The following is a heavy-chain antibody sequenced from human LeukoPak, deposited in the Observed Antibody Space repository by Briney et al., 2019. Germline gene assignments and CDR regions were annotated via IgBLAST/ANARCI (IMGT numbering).Heavy chain of an antibody. CDR1: GYTFTGYY. J-gene: IGHJ4*02. Sequence: ASVKVSCKASGYTFTGYYMHWVRQAPGQGLEWMGRINPNSGGTNYAQKFQGRVTMTRDTSISTAYMELSRLRSDDTAVYYCTRDRGYDYFFNYWGQGTLVTVSS. D-gene: IGHD5-12*01. V-gene: IGHV1-2*06. CDR3: TRDRGYDYFFNY. CDR2: INPNSGGT.